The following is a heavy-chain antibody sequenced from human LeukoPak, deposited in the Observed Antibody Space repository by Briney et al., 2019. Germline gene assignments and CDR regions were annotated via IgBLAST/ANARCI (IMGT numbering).Heavy chain of an antibody. CDR1: GFTFSRYW. CDR2: IFQDGSEK. Sequence: PGGSLRLSCAASGFTFSRYWMTWVRQAPGKGLEWVANIFQDGSEKYYVDSVKGRFTISGDNARNSLYLQMNSLRVEDTAVYYCARGYSGYDLWGQGTLVTVSS. D-gene: IGHD5-12*01. J-gene: IGHJ5*02. V-gene: IGHV3-7*04. CDR3: ARGYSGYDL.